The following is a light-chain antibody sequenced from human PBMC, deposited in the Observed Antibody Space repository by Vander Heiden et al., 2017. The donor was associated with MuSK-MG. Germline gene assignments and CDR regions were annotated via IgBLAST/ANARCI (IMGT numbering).Light chain of an antibody. CDR1: QGISSY. J-gene: IGKJ4*01. CDR2: AAS. CDR3: QQHNSYPPLT. Sequence: IHLTQSPSSLSASVGDTVTITCRASQGISSYLDWYQQKPGIVPKLLIYAASTLQSGVASRFSGSGYGPDFTLTISSLQHEDSAPYYCQQHNSYPPLTFGGGTKVEIK. V-gene: IGKV1-9*01.